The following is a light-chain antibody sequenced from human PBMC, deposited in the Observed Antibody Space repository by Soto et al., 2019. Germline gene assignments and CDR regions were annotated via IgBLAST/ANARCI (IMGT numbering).Light chain of an antibody. Sequence: EIVLTQSPDTLSLSPGERATVSCRASQSVSRSHLAWYQHKPGQAPRLLIYGTSNRATGIPDRFIGSGSGTDLTLTISSLEPEDFAVYYCEQYGSSPPSITFGQGTRLEIK. CDR2: GTS. V-gene: IGKV3-20*01. CDR3: EQYGSSPPSIT. J-gene: IGKJ5*01. CDR1: QSVSRSH.